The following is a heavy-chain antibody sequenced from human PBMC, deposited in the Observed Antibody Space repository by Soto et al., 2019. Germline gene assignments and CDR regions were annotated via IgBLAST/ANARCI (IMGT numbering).Heavy chain of an antibody. CDR2: IYYSGST. CDR1: GGSISSYY. J-gene: IGHJ4*02. D-gene: IGHD6-19*01. V-gene: IGHV4-59*01. Sequence: PSETLSLTCTVSGGSISSYYWSWIRQPPGKGLEWIGYIYYSGSTNYNPSLKSRVTISVDTSKNQFSLKLSSVTAADTAVYYCVREAVAKPTEFDYWGQGTLVTVSS. CDR3: VREAVAKPTEFDY.